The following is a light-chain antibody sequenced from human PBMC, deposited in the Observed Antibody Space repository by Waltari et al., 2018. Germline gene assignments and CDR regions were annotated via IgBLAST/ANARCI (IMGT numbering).Light chain of an antibody. J-gene: IGKJ2*01. CDR1: HYVSINY. V-gene: IGKV3-20*01. Sequence: ENVLTQSPGTLSLSPGESASLSCRSSHYVSINYVSWYQQKAGQVPRLLVYGASKRATGIPDRFSASGSGTEFTLTISRLEPEDSAVYYCQQYGTSPRYTFGPGTKVEIK. CDR3: QQYGTSPRYT. CDR2: GAS.